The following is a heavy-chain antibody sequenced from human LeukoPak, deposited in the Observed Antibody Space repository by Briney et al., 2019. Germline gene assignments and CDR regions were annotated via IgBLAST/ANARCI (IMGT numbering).Heavy chain of an antibody. D-gene: IGHD7-27*01. J-gene: IGHJ4*02. V-gene: IGHV6-1*01. CDR2: TYYRSKWST. CDR1: EHRNTSNSAA. Sequence: MSEHRNTSNSAAWNWIRQSPSRGLEWLGRTYYRSKWSTDYAVSVKSRITVNPDTSKNQFSLQLNSVTPEDTAVYYCARLENWAFDFWGQGTLITVSS. CDR3: ARLENWAFDF.